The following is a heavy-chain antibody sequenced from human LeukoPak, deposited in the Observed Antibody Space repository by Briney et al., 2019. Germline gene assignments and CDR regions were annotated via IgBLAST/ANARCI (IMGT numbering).Heavy chain of an antibody. CDR3: ASLLGDKTIFDY. J-gene: IGHJ4*02. CDR1: GFIFSSRW. CDR2: IKRDGSGE. D-gene: IGHD1-26*01. Sequence: PGGSLRLSCAASGFIFSSRWMSWVRQAPGKGLEWVANIKRDGSGEYYVDSVKGRLTISRDNAKNSLYLQMNSLRAEDTAVYYCASLLGDKTIFDYWGQGTLVTVSS. V-gene: IGHV3-7*01.